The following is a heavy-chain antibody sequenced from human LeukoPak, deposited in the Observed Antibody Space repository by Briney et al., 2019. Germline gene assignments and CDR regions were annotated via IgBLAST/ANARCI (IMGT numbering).Heavy chain of an antibody. D-gene: IGHD1-26*01. Sequence: ASVKVSCKASGYTFTRYYMHLVRQAPGQGLEWMGIINPSGGSTSYAQKFQGRVTMTRDTSTSTVYMELSSMRSEDTAVHYCALWELRNDAFDIWGQGTMVTVSS. CDR2: INPSGGST. V-gene: IGHV1-46*03. J-gene: IGHJ3*02. CDR1: GYTFTRYY. CDR3: ALWELRNDAFDI.